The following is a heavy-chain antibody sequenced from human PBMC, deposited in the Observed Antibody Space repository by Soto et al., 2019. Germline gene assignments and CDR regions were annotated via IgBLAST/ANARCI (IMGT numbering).Heavy chain of an antibody. Sequence: ASVKVSCKAAGYTFTSYAMHWVRQAPGQRLEWMGWINAGNGNTKYSQKFQGRVTITRDTSASTAYMELSSLRSEDTAVYYCGRVPGDYGIFYFDYWGQGTLVTVSS. CDR2: INAGNGNT. CDR1: GYTFTSYA. J-gene: IGHJ4*02. CDR3: GRVPGDYGIFYFDY. D-gene: IGHD4-17*01. V-gene: IGHV1-3*01.